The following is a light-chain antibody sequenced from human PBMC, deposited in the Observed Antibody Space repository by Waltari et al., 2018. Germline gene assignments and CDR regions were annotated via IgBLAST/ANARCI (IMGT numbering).Light chain of an antibody. Sequence: AIQLTQSPSSLSASVGGGVTITCRASQGVNSRLAWFQQKIGQPPRLLIYGASKVEMGVARRFRGSGSGTEFTLTINSLLPEDFATYYCQQSASYPHTFGQGTKVEI. CDR1: QGVNSR. V-gene: IGKV1-13*02. CDR2: GAS. J-gene: IGKJ2*01. CDR3: QQSASYPHT.